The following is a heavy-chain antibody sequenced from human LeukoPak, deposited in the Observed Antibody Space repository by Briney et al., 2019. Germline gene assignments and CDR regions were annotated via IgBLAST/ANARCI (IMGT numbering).Heavy chain of an antibody. V-gene: IGHV3-30*04. Sequence: PGRSLRLSCAASGFTFSSYAMHWVRQAPGKGLEWVAVISYDGSNKYYADSVKGRFTISRDNSKNTLYLQMNSLRAEDTAVYYCAREYLDYYDSSGYFDYWGQGTLVTVSS. CDR1: GFTFSSYA. J-gene: IGHJ4*02. CDR3: AREYLDYYDSSGYFDY. D-gene: IGHD3-22*01. CDR2: ISYDGSNK.